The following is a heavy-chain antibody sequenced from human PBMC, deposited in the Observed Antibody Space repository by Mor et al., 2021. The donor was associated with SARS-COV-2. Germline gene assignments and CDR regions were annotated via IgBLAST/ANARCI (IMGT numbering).Heavy chain of an antibody. D-gene: IGHD6-13*01. V-gene: IGHV3-64D*08. J-gene: IGHJ4*02. CDR3: VKLPTIYSSSVDY. CDR2: ISSNGGST. Sequence: GLEYVSAISSNGGSTYYADSVKGRFTISRDNSKNTLYLQMSSLRAEDTAVYYCVKLPTIYSSSVDYWGQGTLVTVSS.